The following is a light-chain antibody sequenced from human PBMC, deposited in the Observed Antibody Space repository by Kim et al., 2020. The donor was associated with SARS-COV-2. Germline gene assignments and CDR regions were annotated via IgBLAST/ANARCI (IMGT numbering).Light chain of an antibody. Sequence: SYELTQPPSVSVAPGKTARITCGGDNIGSKSVHWYQQKPGQAPVLFIYYDTDRPSGIPERVSGSNSGNTATLTISRVEAGDEADYFCQGRDDRSDQLVFG. CDR3: QGRDDRSDQLV. CDR2: YDT. CDR1: NIGSKS. V-gene: IGLV3-21*04. J-gene: IGLJ3*02.